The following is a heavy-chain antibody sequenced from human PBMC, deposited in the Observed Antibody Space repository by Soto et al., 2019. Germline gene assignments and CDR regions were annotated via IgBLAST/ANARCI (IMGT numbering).Heavy chain of an antibody. Sequence: SETLSLTCTVSGGSISSSSYYWGWIRQPPGEGLEWIGSIYYSGSTYYNPSLKSPVSISLDKSKNQFSLNLTSVTAADTAVYYCARGKTNYFFDLWGQGHLVTVSS. CDR2: IYYSGST. CDR3: ARGKTNYFFDL. J-gene: IGHJ4*02. D-gene: IGHD3-10*01. V-gene: IGHV4-39*07. CDR1: GGSISSSSYY.